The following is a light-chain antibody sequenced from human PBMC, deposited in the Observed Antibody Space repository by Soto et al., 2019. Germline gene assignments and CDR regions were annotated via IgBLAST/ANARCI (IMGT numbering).Light chain of an antibody. J-gene: IGKJ1*01. CDR3: QQYTSWPWT. CDR2: GAS. CDR1: QSVNSN. V-gene: IGKV3-15*01. Sequence: ETVMTQSPATLSVSPGERATLSCRASQSVNSNLAWYQQKSGQAPRLLIYGASTRATGIPVRFSGSGSGTEFNLTVSSLQSEDSAVYYCQQYTSWPWTLGQGTKVEIK.